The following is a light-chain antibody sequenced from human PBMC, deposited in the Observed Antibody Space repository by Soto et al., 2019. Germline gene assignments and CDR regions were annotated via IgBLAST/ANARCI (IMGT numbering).Light chain of an antibody. CDR1: QSVSSNY. CDR2: AAS. V-gene: IGKV3-20*01. CDR3: QQYGSSPAT. J-gene: IGKJ2*01. Sequence: EIVVTQSPDTLSLSPGEGAALSCRASQSVSSNYLAWYQQRPGQAPRLLIYAASNRAAGIPDRVTGSGSGTDFTLTISRLEPEDFAVYYCQQYGSSPATFGQGTKVDIK.